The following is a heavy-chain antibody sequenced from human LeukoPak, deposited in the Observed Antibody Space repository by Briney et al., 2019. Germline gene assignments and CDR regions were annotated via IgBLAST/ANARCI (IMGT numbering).Heavy chain of an antibody. CDR2: IYSGGNT. J-gene: IGHJ4*02. V-gene: IGHV3-53*01. Sequence: GGSLRLSCAASEFTVSNNYMSWVRQAPGKGLEWVSVIYSGGNTYYADSVKGRFTISRDNSKNTVYLQMNSLRAEDTAVYYCATGYSSDFYFFDYWSQGTLVTVSS. CDR1: EFTVSNNY. CDR3: ATGYSSDFYFFDY. D-gene: IGHD6-19*01.